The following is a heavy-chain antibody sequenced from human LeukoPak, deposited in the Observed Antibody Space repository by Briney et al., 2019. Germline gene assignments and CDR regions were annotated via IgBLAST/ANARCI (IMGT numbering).Heavy chain of an antibody. Sequence: ASVKVSCKASGYTFTSYDINWVRQATGQGLEWMGWMNPNSGNTGYAQKFQVRVTMTRNTSISTAYMELSSLRSEDTAVYYCARTGGYYIGYNWFDPWGQGTLVTVSS. D-gene: IGHD3-3*01. CDR3: ARTGGYYIGYNWFDP. CDR2: MNPNSGNT. J-gene: IGHJ5*02. CDR1: GYTFTSYD. V-gene: IGHV1-8*01.